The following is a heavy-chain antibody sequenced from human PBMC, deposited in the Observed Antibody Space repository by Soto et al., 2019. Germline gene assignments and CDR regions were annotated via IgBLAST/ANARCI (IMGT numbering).Heavy chain of an antibody. CDR3: ARVPTFTDAYNG. CDR2: INHSGST. Sequence: SETLSLTCAVSGGSISSGGYSWSWIRQPPGKGLEWIGEINHSGSTNYNPSLKSRVIISVDTSKNQFSLKMNSVTAADTAVYYCARVPTFTDAYNGWGRGTLVTVSS. D-gene: IGHD1-1*01. J-gene: IGHJ4*02. V-gene: IGHV4-34*01. CDR1: GGSISSGGYS.